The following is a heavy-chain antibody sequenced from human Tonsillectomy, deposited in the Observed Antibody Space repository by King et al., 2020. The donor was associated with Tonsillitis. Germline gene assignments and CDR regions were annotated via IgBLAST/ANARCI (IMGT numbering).Heavy chain of an antibody. D-gene: IGHD3-16*01. Sequence: QLQESGPGLVKPSETLSLTCTVSGGSISGYYWNWIRQPPGKGLEWIGRIYSSGSTNYNPSLKSRVILSLDTSKNQFSLGVTSVTAADTDVYYCARDREQWLILWAFDRWRQGPLVTVSS. J-gene: IGHJ3*01. CDR2: IYSSGST. V-gene: IGHV4-4*07. CDR1: GGSISGYY. CDR3: ARDREQWLILWAFDR.